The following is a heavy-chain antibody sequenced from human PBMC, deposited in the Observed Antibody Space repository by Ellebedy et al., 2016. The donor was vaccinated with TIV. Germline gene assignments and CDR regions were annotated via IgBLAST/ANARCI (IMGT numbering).Heavy chain of an antibody. Sequence: SETLSLXXTVSGGSISSYYWSWIRQPPGKGLEWIGEINQNENTNHNPSLKSRVTISVDTSKKQFSLKLSSVTAADTAVYYCARSGYYYYYMDVWGKGTTVTVSS. CDR3: ARSGYYYYYMDV. CDR2: INQNENT. CDR1: GGSISSYY. V-gene: IGHV4-59*08. J-gene: IGHJ6*03.